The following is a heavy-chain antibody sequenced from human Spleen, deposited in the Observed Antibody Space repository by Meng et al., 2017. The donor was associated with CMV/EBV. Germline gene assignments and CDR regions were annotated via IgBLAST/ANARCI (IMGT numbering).Heavy chain of an antibody. CDR3: ARVSEYWYFDV. J-gene: IGHJ2*01. CDR2: IILITGIP. V-gene: IGHV1-69*10. D-gene: IGHD3-3*01. Sequence: SGKGSCKASGDTFSIYAISWVRQAPGQGLEWMGGIILITGIPNYAQKFQGRVSITVDKLTNTAYMELNSLRSEDTAVYYCARVSEYWYFDVWGRGTQVTVSS. CDR1: GDTFSIYA.